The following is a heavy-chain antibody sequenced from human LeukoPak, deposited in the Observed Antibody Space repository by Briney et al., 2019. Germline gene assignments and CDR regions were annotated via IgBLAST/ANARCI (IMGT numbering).Heavy chain of an antibody. J-gene: IGHJ5*02. V-gene: IGHV4-34*01. CDR1: GGSVSGYY. Sequence: LSAILFITCAVYGGSVSGYYWSWIRPPPGEGLEWVGEINHSGSTNNNPSLKSRVTISVDTSKNQFSLKLSSVTAADTAVYYCARTRVTSMVRGFDAWGQGTLVTVSS. D-gene: IGHD3-10*01. CDR3: ARTRVTSMVRGFDA. CDR2: INHSGST.